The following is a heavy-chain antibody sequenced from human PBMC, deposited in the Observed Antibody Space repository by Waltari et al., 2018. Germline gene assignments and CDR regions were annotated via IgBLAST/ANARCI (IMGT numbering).Heavy chain of an antibody. Sequence: QVQLQESGPGLVKPSETLSLTCTVSGYSISSGYYWGWIRQPPGEGLEWIGSIYHSGSPYYNPSLKSRVTISVDTSKNQFSLKLSSVTAADTAVYYCARALFWSGYFGVGWGQGTMVTVSS. J-gene: IGHJ4*02. V-gene: IGHV4-38-2*02. D-gene: IGHD3-3*01. CDR3: ARALFWSGYFGVG. CDR1: GYSISSGYY. CDR2: IYHSGSP.